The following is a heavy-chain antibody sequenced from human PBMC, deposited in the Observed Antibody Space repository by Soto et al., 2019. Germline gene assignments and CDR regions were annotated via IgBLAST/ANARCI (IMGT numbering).Heavy chain of an antibody. CDR2: FNPNSGGR. CDR1: GYTFTDYY. CDR3: ARDSQSSGKYYVLGFFDS. Sequence: QVQLEQSGAEVKKPGASVKVSCKASGYTFTDYYMHWVRQAPGQGLEWMGWFNPNSGGRELAQRFQDRVTLTRDPSISTGYLELSRLTSDDTAVYYCARDSQSSGKYYVLGFFDSWGQGTLVTVSS. V-gene: IGHV1-2*02. D-gene: IGHD3-22*01. J-gene: IGHJ4*02.